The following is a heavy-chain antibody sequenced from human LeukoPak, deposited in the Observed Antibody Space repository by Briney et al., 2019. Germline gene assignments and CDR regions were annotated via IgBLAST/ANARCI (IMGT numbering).Heavy chain of an antibody. J-gene: IGHJ4*02. D-gene: IGHD6-13*01. CDR1: GYTFTTYY. CDR3: AREPNPIAAAACCSDY. Sequence: ASVKDSRKASGYTFTTYYMHWVRQAPGQGLEWMGIINPSGGSTSYAQRFQGRVTMTRDTSTSTVYMELSSLRSEDTAVYYCAREPNPIAAAACCSDYWGEGTLVTVSS. V-gene: IGHV1-46*01. CDR2: INPSGGST.